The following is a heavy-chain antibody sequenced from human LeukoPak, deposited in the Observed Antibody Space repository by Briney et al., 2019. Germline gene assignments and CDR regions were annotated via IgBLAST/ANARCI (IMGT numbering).Heavy chain of an antibody. CDR2: IYWDDDK. Sequence: SGPTLVKPTQTLTLTCTFSGFSLSTSGVGVGWIRQPPGKALEWLALIYWDDDKRYSPSLKSRLTITKDTSKNQVVLTMTNMDPVDTATYYCAHSFGSFSSSWYYFDYWGQGTLVTVSS. V-gene: IGHV2-5*02. D-gene: IGHD6-13*01. CDR3: AHSFGSFSSSWYYFDY. CDR1: GFSLSTSGVG. J-gene: IGHJ4*02.